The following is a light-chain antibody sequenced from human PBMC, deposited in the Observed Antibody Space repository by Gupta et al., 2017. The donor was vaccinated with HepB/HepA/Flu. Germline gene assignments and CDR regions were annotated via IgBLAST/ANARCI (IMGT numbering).Light chain of an antibody. CDR1: SGHSTYA. Sequence: QLVLTQSPSASASLRASVKLTCTLRSGHSTYAIAWHQQQPEKGPRYLMKVKSDGSHTKGDGIPDRFAGSSSGAERYLTIASLQSDDEADYYCQTWGAGIRLFGTGTKVTVL. J-gene: IGLJ1*01. V-gene: IGLV4-69*01. CDR3: QTWGAGIRL. CDR2: VKSDGSH.